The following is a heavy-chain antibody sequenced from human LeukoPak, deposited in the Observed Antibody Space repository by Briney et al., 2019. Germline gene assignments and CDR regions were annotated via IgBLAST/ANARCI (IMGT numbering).Heavy chain of an antibody. J-gene: IGHJ4*02. Sequence: GGSLRLSCAASGFTFSSYAMHWVRQAPGKGLEYVSAISSNGGSTYYANSVKGRFTISRDNSKNTLYLQMNSLRAEDTAVYYCAKDYYDSSGQIDYWGQGTLVTVSS. CDR2: ISSNGGST. D-gene: IGHD3-22*01. V-gene: IGHV3-64*01. CDR1: GFTFSSYA. CDR3: AKDYYDSSGQIDY.